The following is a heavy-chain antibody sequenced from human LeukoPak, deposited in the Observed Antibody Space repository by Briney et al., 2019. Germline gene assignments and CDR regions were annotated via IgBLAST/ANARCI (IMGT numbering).Heavy chain of an antibody. D-gene: IGHD3-10*01. CDR1: GFTVSSNY. CDR3: ARADYYYGPDFDP. V-gene: IGHV3-74*01. J-gene: IGHJ5*02. CDR2: INSDGSST. Sequence: GSLRLSCAASGFTVSSNYMSWVRQAPGKGLVWVSRINSDGSSTSYADSVKGRFTISRDNAKNTLYLQMNSLRAEDTAVYYCARADYYYGPDFDPWGQGALVTVSS.